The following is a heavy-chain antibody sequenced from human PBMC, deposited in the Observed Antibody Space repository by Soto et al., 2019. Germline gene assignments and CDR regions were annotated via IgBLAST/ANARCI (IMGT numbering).Heavy chain of an antibody. CDR2: ISGSGGST. CDR1: GFTFSSYA. J-gene: IGHJ6*02. V-gene: IGHV3-23*01. CDR3: AKDLSVGPGDYYYGMDV. Sequence: PGGSLRLSCAASGFTFSSYAMSWVRQAPGKGLEWVSAISGSGGSTYYADSVKGRFTISRDNSKNTLYLQMNSLRTEDTALYYCAKDLSVGPGDYYYGMDVWGQGTTVTVS. D-gene: IGHD3-16*02.